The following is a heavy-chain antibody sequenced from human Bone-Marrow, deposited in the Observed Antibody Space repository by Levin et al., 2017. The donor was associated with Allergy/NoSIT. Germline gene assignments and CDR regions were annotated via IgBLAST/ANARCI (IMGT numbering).Heavy chain of an antibody. CDR3: ARDGSGYSRTWYFDV. V-gene: IGHV1-69*06. CDR2: IIPMYGTG. D-gene: IGHD6-25*01. J-gene: IGHJ4*02. CDR1: GGTFNTNE. Sequence: SVKVSCKASGGTFNTNEISWVRQAPGQGLEWMGVIIPMYGTGNAAQKFQGRVTITADSSTSTVYMEVSSLRSEDTAVFYCARDGSGYSRTWYFDVWGQGTLVTVSS.